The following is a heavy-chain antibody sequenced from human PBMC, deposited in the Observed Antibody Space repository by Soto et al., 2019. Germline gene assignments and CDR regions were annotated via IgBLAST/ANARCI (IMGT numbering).Heavy chain of an antibody. Sequence: LRLSCAASGFAFSGSAMYWVRQASGKGPEWVGRIRSKGHNYATEYAASVKGRFTISRDDSKNTAYLQMNSLQTEDTAVYYCTRDLFAYDYSGMLPFHPWGQGTLITVSS. CDR2: IRSKGHNYAT. CDR3: TRDLFAYDYSGMLPFHP. V-gene: IGHV3-73*01. J-gene: IGHJ5*02. D-gene: IGHD5-12*01. CDR1: GFAFSGSA.